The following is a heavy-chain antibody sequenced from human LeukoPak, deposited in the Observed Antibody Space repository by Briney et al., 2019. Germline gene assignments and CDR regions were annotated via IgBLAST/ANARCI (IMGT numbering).Heavy chain of an antibody. CDR2: ISSSGSTI. CDR3: ARSYGDYAYYGMDV. Sequence: WGSLRLSCAASGFTFSDYYMSWIRQAPGKGLEWVSYISSSGSTIYYADSVKGRFTISRDNAKNSLYLQMNSLRVEDTAVYYCARSYGDYAYYGMDVWGQGTTVTVSS. D-gene: IGHD4-17*01. J-gene: IGHJ6*02. V-gene: IGHV3-11*01. CDR1: GFTFSDYY.